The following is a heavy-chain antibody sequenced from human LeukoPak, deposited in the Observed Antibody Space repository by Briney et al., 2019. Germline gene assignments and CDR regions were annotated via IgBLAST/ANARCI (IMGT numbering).Heavy chain of an antibody. CDR3: ATFPYGDYSIDF. J-gene: IGHJ4*02. CDR2: IYPGDSDT. Sequence: GESLQSSCKGSGCMFSCYWIGWGRQPPGKRLEWMGIIYPGDSDTRYNPSFQGQLTISADISITTAYLQWSSLKASDTAMYYCATFPYGDYSIDFWDQGTLVTVSS. V-gene: IGHV5-51*01. CDR1: GCMFSCYW. D-gene: IGHD4-17*01.